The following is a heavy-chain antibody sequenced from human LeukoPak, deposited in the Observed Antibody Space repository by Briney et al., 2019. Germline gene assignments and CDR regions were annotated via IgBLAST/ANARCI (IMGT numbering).Heavy chain of an antibody. CDR3: ARGRVYSYGPSTPNWYFDL. CDR2: IYYSGST. Sequence: SETLSLTCTVSGGSISSGGYYWSWIRQHPGKGLEWIGYIYYSGSTYCNPSLKSRVTISVDTSKNQFSLKLSSVTAADTAVYYCARGRVYSYGPSTPNWYFDLWGRGTLVTVSS. J-gene: IGHJ2*01. D-gene: IGHD5-18*01. CDR1: GGSISSGGYY. V-gene: IGHV4-31*03.